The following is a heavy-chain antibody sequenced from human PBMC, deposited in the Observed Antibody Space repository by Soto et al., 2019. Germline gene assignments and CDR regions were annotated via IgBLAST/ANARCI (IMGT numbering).Heavy chain of an antibody. CDR2: ISGSGGST. D-gene: IGHD2-2*01. CDR1: GFTFSSYA. Sequence: GGSLRLSCAASGFTFSSYAMSWVRQAPGKGLEWVSAISGSGGSTYYADSVKGRFTISRDNSKNTLYLQMNSLRAEDTVRYYCAKEGLLGYCSSTSCYGPNYFDYWGQGTLVTVSS. J-gene: IGHJ4*02. V-gene: IGHV3-23*01. CDR3: AKEGLLGYCSSTSCYGPNYFDY.